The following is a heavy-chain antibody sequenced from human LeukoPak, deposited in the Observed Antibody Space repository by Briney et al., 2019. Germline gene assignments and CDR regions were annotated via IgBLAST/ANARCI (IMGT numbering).Heavy chain of an antibody. CDR1: GYSISRGSY. V-gene: IGHV4-38-2*01. D-gene: IGHD4-17*01. CDR2: IYRSGST. Sequence: PSETLSLTCAVSGYSISRGSYWGWIRQPPGKGLEWIGSIYRSGSTYYNPSLKTRVTISVDTSKNQFSLKLSPVTAADTAVYYCARAPYDYGDYDYWGQGTLVTVSS. J-gene: IGHJ4*02. CDR3: ARAPYDYGDYDY.